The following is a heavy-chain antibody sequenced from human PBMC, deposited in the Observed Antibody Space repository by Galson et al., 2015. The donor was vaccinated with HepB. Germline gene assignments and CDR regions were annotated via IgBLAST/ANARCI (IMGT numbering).Heavy chain of an antibody. V-gene: IGHV1-2*02. J-gene: IGHJ6*02. CDR2: INPNSGGT. D-gene: IGHD3-3*01. CDR1: GYTFTGYY. CDR3: ARDRYDFWSGYYTGFYYGMDV. Sequence: SVKVSCKASGYTFTGYYMHWVRQAPGQGLEWMGWINPNSGGTNYAQKFQGRVTMTRDTSISTAYMELSRLRSDGTAVYYCARDRYDFWSGYYTGFYYGMDVWGQGTTVTVSS.